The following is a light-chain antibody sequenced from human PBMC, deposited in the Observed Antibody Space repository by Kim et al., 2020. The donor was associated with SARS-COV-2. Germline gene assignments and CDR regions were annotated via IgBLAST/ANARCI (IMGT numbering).Light chain of an antibody. CDR1: NIGSKS. J-gene: IGLJ2*01. CDR3: QVWDSSSDPVV. Sequence: APRKAAQITCGGNNIGSKSVHWYQQKPGQAPVLVIYYDSDRPSGIPERFSGSNSGNTATLTISRVEAGDEADYYCQVWDSSSDPVVFGGGTQLTVL. V-gene: IGLV3-21*04. CDR2: YDS.